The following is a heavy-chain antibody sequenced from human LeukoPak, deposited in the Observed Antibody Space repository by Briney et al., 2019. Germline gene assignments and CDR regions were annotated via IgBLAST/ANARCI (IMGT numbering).Heavy chain of an antibody. Sequence: QPGGSLRLSCAASGFTLSSYWMHWVRQVPGKGLVWVSRINPDGSTTTYADSVKGRFTISRDNSKNTLYLQMNSLTAEDTAVYHCAKEVEPLWSGYTWFDPWGQGTLVTVSS. CDR3: AKEVEPLWSGYTWFDP. V-gene: IGHV3-74*01. CDR2: INPDGSTT. J-gene: IGHJ5*02. CDR1: GFTLSSYW. D-gene: IGHD3-3*01.